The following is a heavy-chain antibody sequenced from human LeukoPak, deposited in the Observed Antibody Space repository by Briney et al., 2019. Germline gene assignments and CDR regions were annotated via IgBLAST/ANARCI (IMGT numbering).Heavy chain of an antibody. D-gene: IGHD4-17*01. CDR1: GGSISSSSYY. J-gene: IGHJ6*02. CDR3: ARRAVTKSYYYYYGMDV. V-gene: IGHV4-39*01. Sequence: NPSETLSLTCTVSGGSISSSSYYWGWIRQPPGKGLEWIGSIYYSGSTYYNPSLESRVTISVDTSKNQFSLKLSSVTAADTAVYYCARRAVTKSYYYYYGMDVWGQGTTVTVSS. CDR2: IYYSGST.